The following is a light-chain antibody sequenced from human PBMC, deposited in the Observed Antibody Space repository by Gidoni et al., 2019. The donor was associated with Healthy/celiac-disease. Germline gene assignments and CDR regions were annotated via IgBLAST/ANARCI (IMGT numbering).Light chain of an antibody. CDR2: DAS. CDR1: QSVSSY. CDR3: QQRSNWPPT. Sequence: DIVLPQSPATLSLSPGGRATLSCRASQSVSSYLAWYQQKPGQAPRLLIYDASNRATGIPARFSGSGSGTDFTLTISSLEPEDFAVYYCQQRSNWPPTFGGGTKVEIK. J-gene: IGKJ4*01. V-gene: IGKV3-11*01.